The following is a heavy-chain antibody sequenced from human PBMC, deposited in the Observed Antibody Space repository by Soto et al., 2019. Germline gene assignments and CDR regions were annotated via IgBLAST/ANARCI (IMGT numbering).Heavy chain of an antibody. CDR3: ARDNYGMDV. CDR1: GFKFSNYN. Sequence: QEQLVESGGGVVQPGRSLRLSCAASGFKFSNYNMHWVRQAPGKGLEWVAVEWYDESKMYYGDSVEGRVTISRDNSKNTLFLQMNGLRVEDTAVYYCARDNYGMDVWGQGTTVTVSS. J-gene: IGHJ6*02. V-gene: IGHV3-33*01. CDR2: EWYDESKM.